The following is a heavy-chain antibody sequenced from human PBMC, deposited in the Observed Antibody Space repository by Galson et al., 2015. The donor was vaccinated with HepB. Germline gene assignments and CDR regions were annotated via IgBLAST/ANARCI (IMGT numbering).Heavy chain of an antibody. V-gene: IGHV1-18*04. Sequence: SVKVSCKASGYTFTSYGISWVRQAPGQGLEWMGWISAYNGNTNYAQKLQGRVTMTTDTSTSTAYMELRSLRSDDTAVYYCARANIAARYNYYYYGMDVWGQGTTVTVSS. CDR2: ISAYNGNT. CDR1: GYTFTSYG. J-gene: IGHJ6*02. D-gene: IGHD6-6*01. CDR3: ARANIAARYNYYYYGMDV.